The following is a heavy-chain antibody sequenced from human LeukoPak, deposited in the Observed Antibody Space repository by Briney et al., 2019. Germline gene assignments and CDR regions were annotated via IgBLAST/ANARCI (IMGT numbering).Heavy chain of an antibody. J-gene: IGHJ4*02. D-gene: IGHD6-6*01. V-gene: IGHV4-31*03. Sequence: PSETLSLTCTVSGGSISSGGYYWSWIRQHPGKGLEWIGCIYYSGSTYYNPSLKSRVTISVDTSKNQFSLKLSSVTAADTAVYYCASYSSSPYFDYWGQGTLVTVPS. CDR1: GGSISSGGYY. CDR3: ASYSSSPYFDY. CDR2: IYYSGST.